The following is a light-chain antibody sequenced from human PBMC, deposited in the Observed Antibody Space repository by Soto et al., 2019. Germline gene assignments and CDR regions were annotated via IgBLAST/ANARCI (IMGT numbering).Light chain of an antibody. CDR3: QQSYSTPT. Sequence: DIQMTQSPSSLSASVGDRVTITCRQSQSIGSYLNWYHQKPGKAPKLLIYAASNLQSGVPSRFSGSGSGTDFTLTISSLQPEDFATYYCQQSYSTPTFGQGTRLEIK. V-gene: IGKV1-39*01. CDR1: QSIGSY. CDR2: AAS. J-gene: IGKJ5*01.